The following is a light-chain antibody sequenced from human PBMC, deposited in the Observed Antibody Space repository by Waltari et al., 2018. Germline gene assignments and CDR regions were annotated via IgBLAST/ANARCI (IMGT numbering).Light chain of an antibody. CDR3: QQYNTFTGS. CDR2: ETP. V-gene: IGKV1-5*01. CDR1: QRVSKW. Sequence: DVQMTHSPSTLSASPGDKVTITCRASQRVSKWVAWYQMKPEKAPKLLIYETPTLDGGVPSRFSGSGSETEFTLTISSLQPDDFGSYHCQQYNTFTGSFGQGTKVEV. J-gene: IGKJ1*01.